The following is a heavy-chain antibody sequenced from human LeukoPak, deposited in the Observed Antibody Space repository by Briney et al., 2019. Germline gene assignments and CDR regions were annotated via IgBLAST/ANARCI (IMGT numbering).Heavy chain of an antibody. D-gene: IGHD3-3*01. V-gene: IGHV3-7*01. CDR2: INEDGSQK. CDR3: VRDEVGGYYFE. J-gene: IGHJ4*02. Sequence: GGSLRLSCAASGFTSSSYSMNWVRQAPGKGLDWVANINEDGSQKYYVDSVKGRFTLSRNNTTKLVFLQMNSLRVEDTAVYYCVRDEVGGYYFEWGQGNLVNVSS. CDR1: GFTSSSYS.